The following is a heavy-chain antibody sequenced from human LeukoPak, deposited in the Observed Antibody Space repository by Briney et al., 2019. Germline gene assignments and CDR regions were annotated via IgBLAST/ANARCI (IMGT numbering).Heavy chain of an antibody. V-gene: IGHV3-21*01. Sequence: GGSLRLSCAASGFTFSSYSMNWVRQALGKGLEWVSSISSSSSYIYYADSVKGRFTISRDNAKNSLYLQMNSLTAEDTAVYYCARALYGHNDYWGQGTLVTVPS. J-gene: IGHJ4*02. CDR3: ARALYGHNDY. CDR1: GFTFSSYS. CDR2: ISSSSSYI. D-gene: IGHD3-10*01.